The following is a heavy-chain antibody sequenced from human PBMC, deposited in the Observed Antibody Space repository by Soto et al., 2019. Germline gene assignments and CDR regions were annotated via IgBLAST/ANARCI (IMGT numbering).Heavy chain of an antibody. J-gene: IGHJ6*02. D-gene: IGHD5-18*01. Sequence: QVQLVQSGAEVKKPGSSVKVFCKASGGTFSNYGISWVRQAPGQGLEWMGGIVPMFGSVKYAQNFQDRVTITADESTNTAYMELSSLRSEDSAVYYCARGGYSCVPVNYGMDVWGQGTTVTVSS. CDR1: GGTFSNYG. CDR3: ARGGYSCVPVNYGMDV. CDR2: IVPMFGSV. V-gene: IGHV1-69*01.